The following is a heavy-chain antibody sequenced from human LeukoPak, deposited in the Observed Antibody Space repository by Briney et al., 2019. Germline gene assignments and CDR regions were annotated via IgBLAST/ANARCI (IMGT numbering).Heavy chain of an antibody. CDR2: IIPILGIA. J-gene: IGHJ4*02. D-gene: IGHD3-9*01. Sequence: SVKVSCKASGGTFSSYAISWVRHAPGQGLEWMGRIIPILGIANYAQKFQGRVTITADKSTSTAYMELSSLRAEDTAVYYCAKDPLRYFDWLLSYFDYWGQGTLVTVSS. CDR3: AKDPLRYFDWLLSYFDY. CDR1: GGTFSSYA. V-gene: IGHV1-69*04.